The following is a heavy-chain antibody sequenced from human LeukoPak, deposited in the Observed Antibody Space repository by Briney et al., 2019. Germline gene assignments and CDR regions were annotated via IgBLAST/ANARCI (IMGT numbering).Heavy chain of an antibody. Sequence: PGGSLRLSCAASGFTFSSYSMNWVRQALGKGLEWVSSISSSSSYIYYADSVKGRFTISRDNAKNSLYLQMNSLRAEDTAVYYCARGAAAAGSEDYWGQGTLVTVSS. J-gene: IGHJ4*02. V-gene: IGHV3-21*01. D-gene: IGHD6-13*01. CDR2: ISSSSSYI. CDR3: ARGAAAAGSEDY. CDR1: GFTFSSYS.